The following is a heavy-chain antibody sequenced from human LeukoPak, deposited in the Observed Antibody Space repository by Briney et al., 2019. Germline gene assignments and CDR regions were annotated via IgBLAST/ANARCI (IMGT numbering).Heavy chain of an antibody. CDR1: GGSFSGYC. V-gene: IGHV4-34*01. CDR3: ARAKSRGVVAATLRRGWFDP. J-gene: IGHJ5*02. Sequence: SETLSLTCAVYGGSFSGYCWSWIRQPPGKGLEWIGEINHSGSTNYNPSLKSRVTISVDTSKNQFSLKLSSVTAADTAVYYCARAKSRGVVAATLRRGWFDPWGQGTLVTVSS. D-gene: IGHD2-15*01. CDR2: INHSGST.